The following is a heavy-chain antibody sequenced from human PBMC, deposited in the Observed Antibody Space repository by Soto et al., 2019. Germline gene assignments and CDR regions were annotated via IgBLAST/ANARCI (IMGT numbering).Heavy chain of an antibody. Sequence: KTSETLSLTCAVSGYSISSDYYWGWIRQPPGKGLEWIGSIYHSGSIYYNPSLKSRVSISVDTSKNHFSLKLSSVTAADTAVYYCARGKGHTGLNCFDPWGQGTLVTVS. J-gene: IGHJ5*02. V-gene: IGHV4-38-2*01. CDR1: GYSISSDYY. CDR2: IYHSGSI. D-gene: IGHD2-21*02. CDR3: ARGKGHTGLNCFDP.